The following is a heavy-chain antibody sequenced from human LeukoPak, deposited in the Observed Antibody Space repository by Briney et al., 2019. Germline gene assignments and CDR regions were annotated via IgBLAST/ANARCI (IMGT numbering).Heavy chain of an antibody. V-gene: IGHV3-74*01. CDR1: GFTFSPFSTYW. J-gene: IGHJ4*02. Sequence: GGSLRLSCAASGFTFSPFSTYWMHWVRQAPGKGLVWVSRINTDGSPTDYADSVKGRFTISRDNAKNTLYLQMDSLRADDTAVYYCAELGITMIGGVWGQGTLVTVSS. D-gene: IGHD3-10*02. CDR2: INTDGSPT. CDR3: AELGITMIGGV.